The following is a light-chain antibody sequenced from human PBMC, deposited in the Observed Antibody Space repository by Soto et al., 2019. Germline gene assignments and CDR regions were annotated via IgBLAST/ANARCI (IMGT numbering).Light chain of an antibody. J-gene: IGKJ2*01. V-gene: IGKV1-12*01. CDR3: QQAYGFPPYT. Sequence: DIQMTQSPSSVSASVGDRVTFTCRASQGISSGLAWYQQRPGKAPKLLIYAASTLQIGVPSRFSGSGSGTEFTLTISSLQPEGFGTYYCQQAYGFPPYTFGQGTKLEIK. CDR2: AAS. CDR1: QGISSG.